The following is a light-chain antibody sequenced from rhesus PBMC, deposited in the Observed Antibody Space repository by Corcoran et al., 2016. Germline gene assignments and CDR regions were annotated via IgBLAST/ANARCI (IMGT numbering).Light chain of an antibody. V-gene: IGKV1-28*02. J-gene: IGKJ4*01. CDR3: PQYKSYPLT. CDR1: QGISSY. CDR2: AAT. Sequence: DIQMTQSPSSLSASVGDTVTITRRASQGISSYLNWFQQKPGKDPKLLIYAATTLQSGVPSRFSGSGSGTDFTLTISSLQPEDFATYYCPQYKSYPLTFGGGTKVEIK.